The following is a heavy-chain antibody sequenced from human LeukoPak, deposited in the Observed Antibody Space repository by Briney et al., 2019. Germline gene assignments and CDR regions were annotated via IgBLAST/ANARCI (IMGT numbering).Heavy chain of an antibody. V-gene: IGHV5-51*01. CDR1: GYSFTCYW. D-gene: IGHD2-2*01. J-gene: IGHJ3*02. CDR2: IYPGDSDT. CDR3: ARRLVVVPAAYYAFDI. Sequence: GESLKISCKGSGYSFTCYWIGWVRQMRGKGLEWMGIIYPGDSDTRYRPSFQGQVTISADKSISTAYLQWSSLKASDTAMYYCARRLVVVPAAYYAFDIWGQGTMVTVSS.